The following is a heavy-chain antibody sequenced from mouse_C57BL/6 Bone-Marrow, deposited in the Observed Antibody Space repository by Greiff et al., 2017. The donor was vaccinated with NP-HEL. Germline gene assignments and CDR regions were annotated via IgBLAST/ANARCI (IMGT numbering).Heavy chain of an antibody. CDR3: ARETTVVATRGDYAMDY. J-gene: IGHJ4*01. Sequence: QVQLKESGAELARPGASVKLSCKASGYTFTSYGISWVKQRTGQGLEWIGEIYPRSGNTYYNEKFKGKATLTADKSSSTACMELRSLTSEDSAVYFCARETTVVATRGDYAMDYWGQGTSVTVSS. CDR2: IYPRSGNT. V-gene: IGHV1-81*01. D-gene: IGHD1-1*01. CDR1: GYTFTSYG.